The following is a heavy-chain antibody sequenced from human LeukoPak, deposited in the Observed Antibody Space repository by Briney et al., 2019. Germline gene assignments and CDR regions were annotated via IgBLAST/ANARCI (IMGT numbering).Heavy chain of an antibody. J-gene: IGHJ6*03. CDR3: ARATYYYYMDV. V-gene: IGHV4-59*01. CDR2: IYYSGST. Sequence: SETLSLTCTVSGGSISSYYWSWIPQPPGKRLEWIGYIYYSGSTNYNPSLESRVTISLDTSKNQFSLKLNSVTAADTAMYYCARATYYYYMDVWGKGTTVTVSS. CDR1: GGSISSYY.